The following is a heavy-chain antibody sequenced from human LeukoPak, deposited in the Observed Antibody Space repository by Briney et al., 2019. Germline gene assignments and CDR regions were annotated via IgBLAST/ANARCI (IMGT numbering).Heavy chain of an antibody. CDR3: AEEGGLGTAFDI. V-gene: IGHV3-23*01. Sequence: GGPLRLSCAASGFTFSSYAMSWVRQAPGKGLEWVSAISGSGGSTYYADSVKGRFTISRDNSKNTLYLQMNSLRAEDTAVYYCAEEGGLGTAFDIWGQGTMVTVSS. D-gene: IGHD7-27*01. CDR1: GFTFSSYA. J-gene: IGHJ3*02. CDR2: ISGSGGST.